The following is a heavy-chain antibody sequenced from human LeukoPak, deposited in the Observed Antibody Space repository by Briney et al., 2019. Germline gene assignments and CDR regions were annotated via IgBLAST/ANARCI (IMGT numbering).Heavy chain of an antibody. Sequence: GESLRLSCVASGFTFSSYWMSWVRQAPGKGLEWVSAISGSGGSTYYADSVKGRFTISRDNSKNTLYLQMNSLRAEDTAVYYCAKEQLTYYYDSSGYFDYWGQGTLVTVSS. CDR1: GFTFSSYW. CDR2: ISGSGGST. V-gene: IGHV3-23*01. J-gene: IGHJ4*02. CDR3: AKEQLTYYYDSSGYFDY. D-gene: IGHD3-22*01.